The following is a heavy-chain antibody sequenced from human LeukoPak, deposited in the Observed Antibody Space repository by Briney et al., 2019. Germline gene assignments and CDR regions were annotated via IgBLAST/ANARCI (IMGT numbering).Heavy chain of an antibody. Sequence: SETLSLTCTVSGGSISRTTWWSWVRQPPGKGLEWIGEIYHTGTTKYNPSLKSRVTISVDKSKNQFSLKVSSVTAADTAVYYCAREGRGYSYERNAFDIWGQGTMVTVSS. CDR2: IYHTGTT. D-gene: IGHD5-18*01. V-gene: IGHV4-4*02. J-gene: IGHJ3*02. CDR1: GGSISRTTW. CDR3: AREGRGYSYERNAFDI.